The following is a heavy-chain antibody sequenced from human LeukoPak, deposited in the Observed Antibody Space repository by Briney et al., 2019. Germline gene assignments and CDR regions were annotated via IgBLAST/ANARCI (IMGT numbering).Heavy chain of an antibody. D-gene: IGHD3-22*01. CDR3: AKDPSGDYYDSREGIW. J-gene: IGHJ4*02. V-gene: IGHV3-23*01. Sequence: GGSLRLSCAASGFTFSSYAMSWVRQAPGKGLEWVSAISGSGGSTYYADSVKGRFTISRDNSKNTLYLQMNSLRAEDTAVYYCAKDPSGDYYDSREGIWWGQGTLVTVSS. CDR1: GFTFSSYA. CDR2: ISGSGGST.